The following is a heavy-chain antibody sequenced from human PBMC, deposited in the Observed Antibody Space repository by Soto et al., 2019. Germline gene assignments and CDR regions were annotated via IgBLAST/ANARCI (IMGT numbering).Heavy chain of an antibody. CDR1: GFTFNLYP. Sequence: EVQLVESGGGLVQPGGSLRLSCAASGFTFNLYPMNWVRQAPGKGLEWLSHIRTRSDAMYYAESVKGRFTISRDNAQNSLYLQMSGLRVEDTAIYYCVADYRYVFEMWGQGTTVTLSS. J-gene: IGHJ3*02. D-gene: IGHD3-16*02. CDR2: IRTRSDAM. V-gene: IGHV3-48*01. CDR3: VADYRYVFEM.